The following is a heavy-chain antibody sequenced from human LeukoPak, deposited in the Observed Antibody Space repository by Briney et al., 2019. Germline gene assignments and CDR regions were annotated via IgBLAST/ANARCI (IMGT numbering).Heavy chain of an antibody. CDR1: GFTFSSYA. CDR2: ISGGSTNT. Sequence: PGGSLRLSCAGSGFTFSSYAMTWVRQAPGKGLEWVSGISGGSTNTYYADSVKGRFTISRDNSKNTLYLQMSSLRAEDTAVYYCANKQYYDSRSQAVYYYMDVWGKGTTVTVSS. J-gene: IGHJ6*03. CDR3: ANKQYYDSRSQAVYYYMDV. D-gene: IGHD3-10*01. V-gene: IGHV3-23*01.